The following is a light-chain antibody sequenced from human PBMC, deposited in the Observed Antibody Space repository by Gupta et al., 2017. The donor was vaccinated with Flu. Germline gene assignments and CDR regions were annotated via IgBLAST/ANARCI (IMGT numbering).Light chain of an antibody. CDR1: QSISNW. J-gene: IGKJ1*01. V-gene: IGKV1-5*03. CDR3: QQYDSYAWT. Sequence: DIQMTQSPSTLSASVGDRVTITCRASQSISNWLAWYQQKPGKAPKLLIYKASSLEGGFPSRFSGSGSGTEFTLTISSLQPDDFATYYCQQYDSYAWTFGQGTTVEIK. CDR2: KAS.